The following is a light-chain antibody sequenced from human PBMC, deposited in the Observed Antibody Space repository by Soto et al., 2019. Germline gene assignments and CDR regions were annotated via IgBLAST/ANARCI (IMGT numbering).Light chain of an antibody. CDR1: SGSVSTSYY. V-gene: IGLV8-61*01. CDR2: STN. CDR3: ALYMGSGIWV. J-gene: IGLJ3*02. Sequence: QAVVTQEPSFSVSPGRTVTLTCGLSSGSVSTSYYPSWYQQTPGQAPRTLIYSTNTRSPGVPDRFSRSIHGNKAALTITGAQADDEADYYCALYMGSGIWVFGGGTKLTVL.